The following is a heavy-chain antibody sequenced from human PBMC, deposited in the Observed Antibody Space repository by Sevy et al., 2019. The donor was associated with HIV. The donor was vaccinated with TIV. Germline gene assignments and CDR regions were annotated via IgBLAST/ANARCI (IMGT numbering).Heavy chain of an antibody. CDR1: GGSITSLY. J-gene: IGHJ4*02. Sequence: SETLSLTCTVSGGSITSLYCNWIRQPPGKGLEWIANIYYNGHITYNPSLKSRVTLSLDTSKNQFSLRLSSVTAADTAMYYCAGENAWGRGYSWGQGTLVTVSS. D-gene: IGHD1-26*01. V-gene: IGHV4-59*08. CDR3: AGENAWGRGYS. CDR2: IYYNGHI.